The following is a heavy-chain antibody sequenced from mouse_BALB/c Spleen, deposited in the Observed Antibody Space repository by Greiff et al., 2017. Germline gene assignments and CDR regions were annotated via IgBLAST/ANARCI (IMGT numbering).Heavy chain of an antibody. CDR3: ARDEVGRADY. V-gene: IGHV1-87*01. J-gene: IGHJ2*01. CDR1: GYTFTSYW. Sequence: VQLQQSGAELARPGASVKLSCKASGYTFTSYWMQWVKQRPGQGLEWIGAIYPGDGDTRYTQKFKGKATLTADKSSSTAYMQLSSLASEDSAVYYCARDEVGRADYWGQGTTLTVSS. D-gene: IGHD4-1*01. CDR2: IYPGDGDT.